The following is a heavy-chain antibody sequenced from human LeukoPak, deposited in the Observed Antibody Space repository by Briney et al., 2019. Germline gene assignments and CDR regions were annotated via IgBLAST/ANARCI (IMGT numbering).Heavy chain of an antibody. J-gene: IGHJ4*02. Sequence: SSETLSLTCGVSGGSITNTNYWTWVRQPPGKGLEWIGEVNLQGSTNYNPSLMGRVAIAVDTSENHISLQLTSVTAADTAVYYCAREGGPYRPLDYSGQGTLVTVSS. CDR3: AREGGPYRPLDY. CDR1: GGSITNTNY. CDR2: VNLQGST. V-gene: IGHV4-4*02.